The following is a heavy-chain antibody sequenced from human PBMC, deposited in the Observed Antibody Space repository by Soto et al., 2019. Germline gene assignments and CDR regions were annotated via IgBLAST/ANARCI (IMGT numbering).Heavy chain of an antibody. V-gene: IGHV3-23*01. CDR1: GFTFTSHA. CDR2: VSGSGTMT. CDR3: AKREGDGYSLAEFFQH. D-gene: IGHD2-21*01. J-gene: IGHJ1*01. Sequence: VQLLESGGGLVQPGGSLRLSCAASGFTFTSHAMSWVRQAPGKGLEWVSGVSGSGTMTYYADSVKGRFTISRDNSRNTLYLQMDSLRAEDTALYYCAKREGDGYSLAEFFQHWGQGTLVTVSS.